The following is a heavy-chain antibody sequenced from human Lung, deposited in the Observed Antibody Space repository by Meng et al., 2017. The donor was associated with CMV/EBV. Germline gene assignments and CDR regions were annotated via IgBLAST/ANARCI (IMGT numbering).Heavy chain of an antibody. J-gene: IGHJ5*02. D-gene: IGHD2-15*01. CDR1: GYTFTSYE. Sequence: AEVKKPGASVKVSCKASGYTFTSYEINWVRKATGQGLEWMGRMNPNSGNTGYAQKFQGRATMTRNTSISTAYMELSSLRSENTAVYYCARGYCSGGSCPVFDPWGQGTLVTVSS. V-gene: IGHV1-8*01. CDR2: MNPNSGNT. CDR3: ARGYCSGGSCPVFDP.